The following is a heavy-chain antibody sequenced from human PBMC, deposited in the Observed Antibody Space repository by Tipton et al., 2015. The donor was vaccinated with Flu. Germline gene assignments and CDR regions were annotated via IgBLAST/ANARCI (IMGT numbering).Heavy chain of an antibody. CDR2: IWYDGSNK. J-gene: IGHJ3*02. V-gene: IGHV3-33*01. Sequence: SLRLSCAASGFTFSSYGMHWVRQAPGKGLEWVAVIWYDGSNKYYADSVKGRFTISRDNSKNTLYLQMSSLRAEDTAVYYCARDPRRVVAATRSAFDIWGQGTMVTVSS. D-gene: IGHD2-15*01. CDR3: ARDPRRVVAATRSAFDI. CDR1: GFTFSSYG.